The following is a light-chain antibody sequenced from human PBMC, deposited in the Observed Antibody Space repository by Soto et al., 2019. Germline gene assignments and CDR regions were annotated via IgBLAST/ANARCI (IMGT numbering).Light chain of an antibody. CDR2: EVS. J-gene: IGLJ1*01. Sequence: SALTQPASVSGSPGQSITISCTGTSGDVGGLNYVSWYQQYSGKAPKLMIYEVSSRPSGVSDRFSASKSGNTASLTISGLEDEDEADYYLSSFTSSSSFYGFGSGTKVTV. CDR1: SGDVGGLNY. CDR3: SSFTSSSSFYG. V-gene: IGLV2-14*01.